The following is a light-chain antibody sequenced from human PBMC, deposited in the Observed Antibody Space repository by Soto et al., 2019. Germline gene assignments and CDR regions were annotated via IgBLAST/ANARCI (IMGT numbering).Light chain of an antibody. J-gene: IGLJ3*02. CDR1: SSDVGRYNL. V-gene: IGLV2-23*02. CDR2: EVS. CDR3: CSYAGYNTWV. Sequence: QSALTQPASVSGSPGQSITISCTGTSSDVGRYNLVSWYQQYPGKAPKLMIYEVSLRPSGVSNRFSGSKSANTASLTISGLQAEDEADYYCCSYAGYNTWVFGRGTKLTVL.